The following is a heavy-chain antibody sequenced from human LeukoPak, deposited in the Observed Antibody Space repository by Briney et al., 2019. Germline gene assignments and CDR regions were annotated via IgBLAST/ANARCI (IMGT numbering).Heavy chain of an antibody. CDR1: GGSISSGGYY. CDR3: ARSYGDYSIDY. V-gene: IGHV4-31*03. Sequence: SQTLYLICTVSGGSISSGGYYWSWIRQHPGKGLEWIGYIYYSGSTYYNPSLKSRVTISVDTSKNQFSLKLSSVTAADTAVYYCARSYGDYSIDYWGQGTLVTVSS. J-gene: IGHJ4*02. CDR2: IYYSGST. D-gene: IGHD4-17*01.